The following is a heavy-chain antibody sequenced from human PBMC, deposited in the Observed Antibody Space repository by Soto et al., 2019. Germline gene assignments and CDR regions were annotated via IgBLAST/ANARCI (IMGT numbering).Heavy chain of an antibody. Sequence: TLSLTCAISGDSVSNNSAAGNWIRQSPSRGLEWLGRTYYRSKWYNDYAVSVKSRITINPDTSKNQLSLQLNSVTPEDTAVYYCARDGENWFDPWGQGTLVTVSS. CDR3: ARDGENWFDP. CDR1: GDSVSNNSAA. V-gene: IGHV6-1*01. J-gene: IGHJ5*02. CDR2: TYYRSKWYN.